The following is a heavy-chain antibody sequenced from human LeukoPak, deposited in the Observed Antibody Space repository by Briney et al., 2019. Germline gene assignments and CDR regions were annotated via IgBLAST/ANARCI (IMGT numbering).Heavy chain of an antibody. CDR3: ARDPGYRGESGWFDP. CDR1: GFTFSSYV. D-gene: IGHD5-18*01. V-gene: IGHV3-30*04. CDR2: ISKDGSNK. Sequence: GGSLRLSCAASGFTFSSYVMHWVRQAPGKGLEWVAVISKDGSNKYYADSVKGRVTISRDNSKNTLYLQMNSLRAEDTAVYYCARDPGYRGESGWFDPWGQETLVTVSS. J-gene: IGHJ5*02.